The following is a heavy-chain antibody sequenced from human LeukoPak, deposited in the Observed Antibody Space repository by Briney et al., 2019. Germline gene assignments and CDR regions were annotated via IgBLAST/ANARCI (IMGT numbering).Heavy chain of an antibody. Sequence: ASVKVSCKASGYTFTSYDINWVRQATGQGLEWMGWMNPNSGNAGYAQKFQGRVTMTRNTSKSTDYMELSSLRSEDTAVYYCARGEEFGEFFDYWGQGTLVTVSS. CDR2: MNPNSGNA. CDR1: GYTFTSYD. V-gene: IGHV1-8*01. CDR3: ARGEEFGEFFDY. J-gene: IGHJ4*02. D-gene: IGHD3-10*01.